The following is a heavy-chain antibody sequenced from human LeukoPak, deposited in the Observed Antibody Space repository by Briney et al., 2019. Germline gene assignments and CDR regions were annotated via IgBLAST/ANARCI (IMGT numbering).Heavy chain of an antibody. Sequence: PSETLSLTCTVSGGSISSYYWSWIRQPPGKGLEWIGYIYYSGSTNYNPSLKSRVTISVDTSKNQFSLKLSSVTAADTAVYYCARAKTYYDSSGYQYPAYYFDYWGQETLVTVSS. CDR2: IYYSGST. J-gene: IGHJ4*02. CDR3: ARAKTYYDSSGYQYPAYYFDY. D-gene: IGHD3-22*01. CDR1: GGSISSYY. V-gene: IGHV4-59*01.